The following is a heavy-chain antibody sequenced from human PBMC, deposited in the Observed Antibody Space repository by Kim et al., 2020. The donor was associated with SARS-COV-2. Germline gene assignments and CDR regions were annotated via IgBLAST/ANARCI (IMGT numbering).Heavy chain of an antibody. CDR3: AKGYDILTGAMDV. D-gene: IGHD3-9*01. V-gene: IGHV3-23*01. Sequence: YYTDSVKGRFTISRDSSKNTVYLQMNNLRAEDTAVYYCAKGYDILTGAMDVWGHGTTVIVSS. J-gene: IGHJ6*02.